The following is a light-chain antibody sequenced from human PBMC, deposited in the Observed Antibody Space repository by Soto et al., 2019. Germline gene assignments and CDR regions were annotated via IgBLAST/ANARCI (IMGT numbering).Light chain of an antibody. J-gene: IGKJ1*01. CDR1: QGIINS. Sequence: DIQMTQSPSSLSASAGDRVTITCRASQGIINSLNWYQQKPGKAPNLLIYAASNLKSGVPSRFSGSCSGTDFILTISSLQPEDFATYYCLQTYSIPCTFGQGSKVAIK. V-gene: IGKV1-39*01. CDR2: AAS. CDR3: LQTYSIPCT.